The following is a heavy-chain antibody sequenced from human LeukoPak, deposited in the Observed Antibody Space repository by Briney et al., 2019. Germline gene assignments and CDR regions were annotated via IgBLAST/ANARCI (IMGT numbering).Heavy chain of an antibody. Sequence: SVKLSCNASGGAFSSYAINWVRQAPGQGLELMGRIIPNFGITNYAQKFQGRVTITADKSTSTAYMELSSLRSEDTAVYYCARDVDIVVVVAASQKGHNWFDPWGQGTLVTVSS. CDR2: IIPNFGIT. J-gene: IGHJ5*02. CDR3: ARDVDIVVVVAASQKGHNWFDP. V-gene: IGHV1-69*04. D-gene: IGHD2-15*01. CDR1: GGAFSSYA.